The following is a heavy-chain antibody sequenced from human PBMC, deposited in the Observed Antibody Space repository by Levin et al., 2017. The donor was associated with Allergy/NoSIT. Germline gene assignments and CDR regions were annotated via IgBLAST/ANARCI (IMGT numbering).Heavy chain of an antibody. CDR2: ISSSSSFI. CDR1: GFTFTTYT. V-gene: IGHV3-21*01. J-gene: IGHJ4*02. D-gene: IGHD1-26*01. CDR3: ARDWGDRNSGSYLDY. Sequence: GGSLRLSCGASGFTFTTYTMNWVRQAPGKGLEWVSSISSSSSFISYADSVKGRFTISRDNAKNSLYLQMNSLRAEDTAVYYCARDWGDRNSGSYLDYWGQGPLVTVSS.